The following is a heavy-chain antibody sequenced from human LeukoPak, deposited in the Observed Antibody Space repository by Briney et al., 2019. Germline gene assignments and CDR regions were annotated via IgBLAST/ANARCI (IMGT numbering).Heavy chain of an antibody. J-gene: IGHJ4*02. V-gene: IGHV4-30-2*01. Sequence: SSETLSLTCAVSGGSISSGGYSWSWIRQPPGKGLEWIGYIYHSGSTYYNPSLKSRVTISVDTSKNQFSLKLSSVTAADTAVYYCARWRLSSSSASRYFDYWGQGTLVTVSS. CDR1: GGSISSGGYS. CDR2: IYHSGST. CDR3: ARWRLSSSSASRYFDY. D-gene: IGHD6-6*01.